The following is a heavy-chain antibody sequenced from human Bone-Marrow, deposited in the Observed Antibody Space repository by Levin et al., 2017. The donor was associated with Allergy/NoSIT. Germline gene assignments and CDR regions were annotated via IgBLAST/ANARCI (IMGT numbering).Heavy chain of an antibody. CDR1: GFSFSDYE. CDR3: ERDKRSGGVTPDWYFDL. D-gene: IGHD2-15*01. Sequence: LSLTCAASGFSFSDYEMNWVRQAPGKGLEWISYISSSGSTKYYADSVKGRFTISTKNSLYLQMNSLRADDTAIYYCERDKRSGGVTPDWYFDLWGRGTLVIVSS. V-gene: IGHV3-48*03. J-gene: IGHJ2*01. CDR2: ISSSGSTK.